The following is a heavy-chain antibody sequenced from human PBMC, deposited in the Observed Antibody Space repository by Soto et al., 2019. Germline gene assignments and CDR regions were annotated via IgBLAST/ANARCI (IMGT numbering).Heavy chain of an antibody. CDR2: INPNSGGT. CDR3: ARVSSSWPQPGFDAFDI. V-gene: IGHV1-2*04. D-gene: IGHD6-13*01. J-gene: IGHJ3*02. CDR1: GYTFTGCY. Sequence: ASVKVSCKASGYTFTGCYMHWVRQAPGQGLEWMGWINPNSGGTNYAQKFQGWVTMTRDTSISTAYMELSRLRSDDTAVYYCARVSSSWPQPGFDAFDIWGQGTMVTVSS.